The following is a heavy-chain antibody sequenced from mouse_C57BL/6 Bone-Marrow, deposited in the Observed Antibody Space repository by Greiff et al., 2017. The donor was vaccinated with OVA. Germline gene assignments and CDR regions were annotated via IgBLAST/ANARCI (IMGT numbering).Heavy chain of an antibody. CDR3: ARGDYSNYVPFDY. J-gene: IGHJ2*01. Sequence: VHVKQSVAELVRPGASVKLSCTASGFTIKNTYMHWVKQRPEQGLEWIGRIDPANGNTKYAPKFQGKATITADTSSNTAYLQLSSLTSEDTAIYYCARGDYSNYVPFDYWGQGTTLTVSS. CDR1: GFTIKNTY. D-gene: IGHD2-5*01. V-gene: IGHV14-3*01. CDR2: IDPANGNT.